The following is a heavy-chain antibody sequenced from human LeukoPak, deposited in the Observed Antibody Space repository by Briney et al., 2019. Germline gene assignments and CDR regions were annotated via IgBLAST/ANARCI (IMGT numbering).Heavy chain of an antibody. Sequence: ASVKVSCKASGGTFSSYAISWVRQAPGQGLEWMGRIIPILGIANYAQKFQGRVTITADKSTSTAYMELSSLRSEDTAVYYCARGHDYYDSSGYYRWGQGTLVTVSS. J-gene: IGHJ4*02. D-gene: IGHD3-22*01. CDR2: IIPILGIA. V-gene: IGHV1-69*04. CDR3: ARGHDYYDSSGYYR. CDR1: GGTFSSYA.